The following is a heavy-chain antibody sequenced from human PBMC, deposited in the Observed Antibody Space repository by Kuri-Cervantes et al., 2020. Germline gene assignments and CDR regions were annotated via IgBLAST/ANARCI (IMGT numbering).Heavy chain of an antibody. V-gene: IGHV3-30*05. J-gene: IGHJ4*02. CDR2: ISYDGSNK. CDR1: GFTFSSYS. CDR3: ARDTELLGLDY. D-gene: IGHD1-26*01. Sequence: GGSLRLSCAASGFTFSSYSMNWVRQAPGKGLEWVAVISYDGSNKYYADSVKGRFTISRDNSKNTLYLQMNSLRAEDTAVYYCARDTELLGLDYWGQGTLVTVSS.